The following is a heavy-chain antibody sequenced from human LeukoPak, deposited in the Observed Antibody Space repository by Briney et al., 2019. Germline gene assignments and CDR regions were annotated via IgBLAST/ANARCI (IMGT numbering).Heavy chain of an antibody. CDR3: ARDAAAGFGYYYGMDV. CDR2: IYYSGST. V-gene: IGHV4-59*01. J-gene: IGHJ6*02. Sequence: SETLSLTCTVSGGSISSYYWSWIRQPPGKGLEWIGYIYYSGSTNYNPSLKSRVTISVDTSKNQFSLKLSSVTAADTAVYYCARDAAAGFGYYYGMDVWGQGTTVTVSS. CDR1: GGSISSYY. D-gene: IGHD3-10*01.